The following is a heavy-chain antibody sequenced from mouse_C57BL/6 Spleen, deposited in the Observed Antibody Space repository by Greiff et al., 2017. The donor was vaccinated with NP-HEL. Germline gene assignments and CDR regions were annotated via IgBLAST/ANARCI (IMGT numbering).Heavy chain of an antibody. CDR3: ARNGHGRVYYFDD. Sequence: VQLQQSDAELVKPGASVKISCKVSGYTFTGHTIHWMKQRPEQGLVWMGYIYARDGSTKYNEKFKGKTTLTTDKSSSKAYIQLRSLTYEESAVYYCARNGHGRVYYFDDWGQGTTLTVSS. CDR2: IYARDGST. D-gene: IGHD3-1*01. V-gene: IGHV1-78*01. CDR1: GYTFTGHT. J-gene: IGHJ2*01.